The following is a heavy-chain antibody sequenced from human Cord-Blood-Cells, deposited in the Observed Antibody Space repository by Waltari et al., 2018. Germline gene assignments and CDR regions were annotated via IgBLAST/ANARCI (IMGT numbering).Heavy chain of an antibody. J-gene: IGHJ2*01. Sequence: SGGTFSSYAISWVRQAPGQGLEWMGGIIPIFGTANYAQKFQGRVTITADESTSTAYMELSSLRSEDTAVYYCARVVSGDRGYFDLWGRGTLVTVSS. CDR3: ARVVSGDRGYFDL. CDR1: GGTFSSYA. V-gene: IGHV1-69*01. CDR2: IIPIFGTA. D-gene: IGHD3-10*01.